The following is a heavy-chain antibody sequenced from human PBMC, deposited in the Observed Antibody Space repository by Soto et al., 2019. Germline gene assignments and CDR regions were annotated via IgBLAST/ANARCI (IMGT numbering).Heavy chain of an antibody. CDR1: GFTFNNYG. CDR2: IWYDGSNK. Sequence: GGSLRLSCATSGFTFNNYGMHWVRQAPGKGLEWVAVIWYDGSNKYYAGSVKGRFTISRDNSKNTLFLQMDSLRAEDTAVYYCARDPYCSGGSCYSYYFDYWGQGTLVTVSS. D-gene: IGHD2-15*01. V-gene: IGHV3-33*01. CDR3: ARDPYCSGGSCYSYYFDY. J-gene: IGHJ4*02.